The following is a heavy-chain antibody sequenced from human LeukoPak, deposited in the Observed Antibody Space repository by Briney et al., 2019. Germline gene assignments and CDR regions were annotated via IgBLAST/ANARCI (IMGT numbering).Heavy chain of an antibody. CDR1: GFTFSSYE. D-gene: IGHD6-25*01. J-gene: IGHJ5*02. Sequence: QPGGSLRLSCAASGFTFSSYEMNWVRQAPGKGLEWVSYISGSGNTIYYADSVKGRFTISRDNAKNSLYLQMNSLRAEDTAVYYCATADGSTWGQGTLVTVSS. V-gene: IGHV3-48*03. CDR2: ISGSGNTI. CDR3: ATADGST.